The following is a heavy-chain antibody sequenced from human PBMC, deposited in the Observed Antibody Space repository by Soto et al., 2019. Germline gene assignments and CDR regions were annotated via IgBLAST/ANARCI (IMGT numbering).Heavy chain of an antibody. D-gene: IGHD6-6*01. CDR2: TRNKANSYTT. Sequence: GGSLRLSCAASGFTFSDHYMDWVRQAPGKGLEWVGRTRNKANSYTTEYAASVKGRFTISRDDSKNSLYLQMNSLKTEDTAVDYCARGLYSSSSYFDYWGQGTLVTVSS. V-gene: IGHV3-72*01. CDR1: GFTFSDHY. J-gene: IGHJ4*02. CDR3: ARGLYSSSSYFDY.